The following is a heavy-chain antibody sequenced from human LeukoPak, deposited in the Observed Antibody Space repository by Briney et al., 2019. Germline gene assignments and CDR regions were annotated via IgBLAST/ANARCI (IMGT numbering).Heavy chain of an antibody. Sequence: TGGSLRLSCAASGFTFSSYRMNWVRQAPGKGLEWVSSISSSSSYIYYADSVKGRFTISRDNAKNSLYLQMNSLRDEDTAVYYCARAYSSSSGGLCGYWGQGTLVTVSS. CDR2: ISSSSSYI. D-gene: IGHD6-6*01. CDR1: GFTFSSYR. V-gene: IGHV3-21*01. CDR3: ARAYSSSSGGLCGY. J-gene: IGHJ4*02.